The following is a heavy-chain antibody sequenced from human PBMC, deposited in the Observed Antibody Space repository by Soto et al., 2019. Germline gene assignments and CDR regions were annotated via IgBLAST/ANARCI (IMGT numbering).Heavy chain of an antibody. CDR1: GGTFSTYA. V-gene: IGHV1-69*06. D-gene: IGHD4-17*01. J-gene: IGHJ5*02. CDR2: IIPMAGRT. CDR3: AQGSDYVFDP. Sequence: QIQLVQSGAEVKKPGSSVKVSCKAHGGTFSTYAISWVRQAPGQGLEWMGGIIPMAGRTTYAQKAQDRVTITAHKSTATACMVLSSMRSEDTAVYDGAQGSDYVFDPWGRGTLVTVSS.